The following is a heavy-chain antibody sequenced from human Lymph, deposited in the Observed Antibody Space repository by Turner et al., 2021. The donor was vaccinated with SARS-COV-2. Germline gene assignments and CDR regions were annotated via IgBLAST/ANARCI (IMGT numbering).Heavy chain of an antibody. D-gene: IGHD1-1*01. V-gene: IGHV1-24*01. CDR3: ATLKSNWKILTGRYYFDF. Sequence: QVQLVQSGAEVKKPGASVKVSSKVSGYTHTELSIHWVRQAPGKGLEWMGGFDPEDGETIYAQKFQGRVTMTEDTSTDTAYMELSSLGSEDTAVYYCATLKSNWKILTGRYYFDFWGQGTLVTVSS. J-gene: IGHJ4*02. CDR1: GYTHTELS. CDR2: FDPEDGET.